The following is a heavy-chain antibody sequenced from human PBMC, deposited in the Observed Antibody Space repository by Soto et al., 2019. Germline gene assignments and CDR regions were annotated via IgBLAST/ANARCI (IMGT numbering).Heavy chain of an antibody. J-gene: IGHJ4*02. Sequence: QVQQVESGGGVVQPGTSLRLSCAASGFPFTNYGMHWVREAPTKGLDWVAVISYDGSNKYYADSVRGRFTISRDNSKNTLYLQMNSLRPEDTALYYCVGGQYYFDYRGQGTLVTVSS. CDR3: VGGQYYFDY. V-gene: IGHV3-30*03. D-gene: IGHD3-10*01. CDR2: ISYDGSNK. CDR1: GFPFTNYG.